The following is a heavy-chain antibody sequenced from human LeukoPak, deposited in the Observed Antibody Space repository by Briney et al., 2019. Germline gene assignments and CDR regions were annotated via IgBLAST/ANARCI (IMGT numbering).Heavy chain of an antibody. CDR2: ISSSSSTI. V-gene: IGHV3-48*02. Sequence: GGSLRLSCATSGFTFSSYSMNWVRQAPGKGLEWVSYISSSSSTIYYADSVKGRFTISRDNAKNSLYLQMNSLRDEDTAVYYCARLPPGVMWTSNDYWAQGTLVTVSS. CDR1: GFTFSSYS. J-gene: IGHJ4*02. CDR3: ARLPPGVMWTSNDY. D-gene: IGHD3-16*01.